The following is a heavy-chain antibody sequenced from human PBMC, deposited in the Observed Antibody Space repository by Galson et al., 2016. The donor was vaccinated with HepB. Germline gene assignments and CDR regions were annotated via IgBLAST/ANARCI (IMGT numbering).Heavy chain of an antibody. V-gene: IGHV7-4-1*02. CDR1: GYTFTSYA. D-gene: IGHD3-16*02. J-gene: IGHJ5*02. Sequence: SCKASGYTFTSYAMNWVRQAPGQGLEWMGWINTNTGNPTYAQGFTGRFVFSLDTSVSTAYLQISSLKAEDTAVYYCARDHPRYYDYVWGSYRYPDWFDPWGQGTLVTVSS. CDR3: ARDHPRYYDYVWGSYRYPDWFDP. CDR2: INTNTGNP.